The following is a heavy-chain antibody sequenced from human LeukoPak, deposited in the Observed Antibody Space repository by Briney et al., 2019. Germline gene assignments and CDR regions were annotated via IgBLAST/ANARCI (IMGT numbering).Heavy chain of an antibody. D-gene: IGHD6-19*01. J-gene: IGHJ6*03. CDR2: IYYGGTT. V-gene: IGHV4-39*07. CDR1: GDSIRKSRYY. CDR3: ARGAAVAGPLLYYYMDV. Sequence: PSETLSLTCTVSGDSIRKSRYYWGWIRQPPGKGLEWIGSIYYGGTTYYNPSLKSRVTISVDTSKNQFSLKLSSVTAADTAVYYCARGAAVAGPLLYYYMDVWGKGTTVTVSS.